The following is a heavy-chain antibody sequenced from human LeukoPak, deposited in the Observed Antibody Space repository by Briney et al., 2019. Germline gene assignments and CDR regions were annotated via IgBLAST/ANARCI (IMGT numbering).Heavy chain of an antibody. CDR2: IYYSGGT. J-gene: IGHJ3*02. CDR3: ARDQPSGLYASDI. Sequence: SETLSLTCTVSGGSIRSADFYWSWIRQPPGKGLEWIGYIYYSGGTYYNPSLKSRVTISLDTSKNQFSLKLSSVIAADTAVYYCARDQPSGLYASDIWGQGTMVTVSS. D-gene: IGHD1-14*01. V-gene: IGHV4-30-4*01. CDR1: GGSIRSADFY.